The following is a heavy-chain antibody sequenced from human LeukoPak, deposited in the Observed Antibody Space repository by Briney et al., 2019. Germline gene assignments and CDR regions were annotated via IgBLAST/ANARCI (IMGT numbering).Heavy chain of an antibody. Sequence: GGSLRLSCAASGFTFSDYYMSWIRQAPGKGLEWVSYISSSGSTIYYADSVKGRSTISRDNAKNSLYLQMNSLRAEDTAVYYCARVQGPIYYDSSGYYYKHWGQGTLVTVSS. J-gene: IGHJ4*02. V-gene: IGHV3-11*04. CDR2: ISSSGSTI. CDR1: GFTFSDYY. CDR3: ARVQGPIYYDSSGYYYKH. D-gene: IGHD3-22*01.